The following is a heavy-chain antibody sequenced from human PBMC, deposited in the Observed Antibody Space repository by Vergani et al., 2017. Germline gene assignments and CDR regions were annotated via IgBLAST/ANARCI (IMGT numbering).Heavy chain of an antibody. D-gene: IGHD3-22*01. J-gene: IGHJ4*02. CDR2: IKSKTDGGTT. CDR3: TTARLYDSSGYYYWTEGAGY. Sequence: EVQLVESGGGLVKPGGSLRLSCAASGFTFSNAWMSWVRQAPGKGLEWVGRIKSKTDGGTTDYAAPVKGRFTISRDDSKNTLYLQMNSLKTEDTAVYYXTTARLYDSSGYYYWTEGAGYWGQGTLVTVSS. CDR1: GFTFSNAW. V-gene: IGHV3-15*01.